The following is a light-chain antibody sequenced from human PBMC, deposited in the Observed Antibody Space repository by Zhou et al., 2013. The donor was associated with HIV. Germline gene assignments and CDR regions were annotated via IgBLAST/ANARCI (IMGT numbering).Light chain of an antibody. CDR2: LGS. CDR1: QSLLYTNGYNY. V-gene: IGKV2-28*01. Sequence: EIVMTQSPLSLSVTPGEPASISCRSSQSLLYTNGYNYLDWYLQKPGQSPQLLIYLGSNRASGVPDRFSGSGSGSAFTLKISRVEAEDIGVYYCMQALQTPWTFGQGTKVEIK. CDR3: MQALQTPWT. J-gene: IGKJ1*01.